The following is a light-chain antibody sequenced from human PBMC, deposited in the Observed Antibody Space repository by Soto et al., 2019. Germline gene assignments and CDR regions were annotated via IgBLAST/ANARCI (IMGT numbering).Light chain of an antibody. Sequence: DIPMTQSPSTLFASVGDRVTITCRASQTIASWLAWYQQKPGKAPKLLIYTASTLKSGVPSRFSGSGSGTEFTLTISSLQPDDFATYYCQHYYSYSEAFGQGTKVDIK. CDR1: QTIASW. CDR2: TAS. J-gene: IGKJ1*01. V-gene: IGKV1-5*03. CDR3: QHYYSYSEA.